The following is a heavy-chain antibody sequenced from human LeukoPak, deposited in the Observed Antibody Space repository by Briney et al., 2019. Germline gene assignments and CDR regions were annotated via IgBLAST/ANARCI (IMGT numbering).Heavy chain of an antibody. Sequence: GGSLRLSCAASGFTFSSYWMSWVRQAPGKGLEWVANINQDGGEKFYVDSVKGRFTISRDNAKNSLYLQMNSLRDEDTAVYYCARSDIVATFFDYWGQGTLVTVSS. J-gene: IGHJ4*02. CDR2: INQDGGEK. V-gene: IGHV3-7*01. CDR1: GFTFSSYW. CDR3: ARSDIVATFFDY. D-gene: IGHD5-12*01.